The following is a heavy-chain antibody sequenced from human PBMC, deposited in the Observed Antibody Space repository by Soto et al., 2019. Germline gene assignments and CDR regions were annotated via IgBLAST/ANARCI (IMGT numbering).Heavy chain of an antibody. CDR3: ARHGAPILVVGES. V-gene: IGHV5-10-1*01. CDR2: IDPSDSYT. CDR1: GYAFTSYW. D-gene: IGHD2-21*01. Sequence: GGSLEISCHGSGYAFTSYWISWVRQMPGKGLEWMGRIDPSDSYTNYSPSFQGHVTISVDKSISTAYLKWSSLKASDNAMYYCARHGAPILVVGESWGQGTLVTVSS. J-gene: IGHJ5*02.